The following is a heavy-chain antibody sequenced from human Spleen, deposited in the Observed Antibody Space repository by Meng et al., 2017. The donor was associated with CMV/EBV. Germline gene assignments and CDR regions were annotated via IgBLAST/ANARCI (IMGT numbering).Heavy chain of an antibody. Sequence: GSLRLSCAVYGGSFSGYYWSWIRQPPGKGLEWIGEINHSGSTNYNPSLKSRVTISVDTSKNQFPLKLSSVTAADTAVYYWARGSGCSSTSCYEGGFDYWGQGTLVTVSS. D-gene: IGHD2-2*01. CDR3: ARGSGCSSTSCYEGGFDY. V-gene: IGHV4-34*01. CDR1: GGSFSGYY. J-gene: IGHJ4*02. CDR2: INHSGST.